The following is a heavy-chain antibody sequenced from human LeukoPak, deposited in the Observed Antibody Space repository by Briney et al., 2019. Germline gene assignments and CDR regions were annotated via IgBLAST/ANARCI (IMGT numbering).Heavy chain of an antibody. CDR1: GFTVSSNY. J-gene: IGHJ4*02. Sequence: GGSLRLSCAASGFTVSSNYMSWVSQAPGKGLEWVSVIYSGGSTYYADSVKGRFTISRDNSKNTLYLQMNSLRAEDTAVYYCATIYCSSTSCPSHFDYWGQGTLVTVSS. CDR2: IYSGGST. D-gene: IGHD2-2*01. CDR3: ATIYCSSTSCPSHFDY. V-gene: IGHV3-66*01.